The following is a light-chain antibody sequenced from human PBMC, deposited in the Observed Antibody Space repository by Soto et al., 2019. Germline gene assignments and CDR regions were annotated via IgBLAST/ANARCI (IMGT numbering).Light chain of an antibody. Sequence: QSVLTQSPSASGTPGQRVTISCSGSSSNIGSNTVDWYQQLPGTAPKLLIYTNTQRPSGVPDRFSGSKSGTSASLAISGLQSEDEADYYCAAWDDSLNGHYVVGTGTKVTVL. V-gene: IGLV1-44*01. CDR2: TNT. CDR3: AAWDDSLNGHYV. J-gene: IGLJ1*01. CDR1: SSNIGSNT.